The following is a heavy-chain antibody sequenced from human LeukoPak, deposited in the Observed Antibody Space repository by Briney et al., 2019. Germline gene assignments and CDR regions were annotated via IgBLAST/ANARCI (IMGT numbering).Heavy chain of an antibody. Sequence: SETLSLTCTVSGGSISSGGYYWSWIRQPPGKGLEWIGYIYHSGTTFYNPSLKSRVTISVDRSKNQFSLKLSSVTAADTAVYYCARVGAKGGYYYYMDVWGRGTTVTVSS. CDR3: ARVGAKGGYYYYMDV. CDR1: GGSISSGGYY. J-gene: IGHJ6*03. D-gene: IGHD1-26*01. CDR2: IYHSGTT. V-gene: IGHV4-30-2*01.